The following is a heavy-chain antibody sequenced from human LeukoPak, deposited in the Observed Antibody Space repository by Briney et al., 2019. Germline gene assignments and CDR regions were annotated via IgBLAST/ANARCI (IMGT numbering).Heavy chain of an antibody. CDR2: ISRGSSYK. CDR1: GFTFSSYS. J-gene: IGHJ4*02. D-gene: IGHD1-26*01. V-gene: IGHV3-21*01. Sequence: GGSLRLSCAASGFTFSSYSMNWVRQAPGKGLEWVSSISRGSSYKYYADSVKGRFTISRDNAKNSLYLQMNSLRAEDKAVYYCARDYSGRGEFDSWGQGTLATVSS. CDR3: ARDYSGRGEFDS.